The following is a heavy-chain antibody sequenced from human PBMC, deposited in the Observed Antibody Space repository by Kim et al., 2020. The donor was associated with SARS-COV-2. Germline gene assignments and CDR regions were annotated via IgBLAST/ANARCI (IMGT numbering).Heavy chain of an antibody. D-gene: IGHD6-19*01. V-gene: IGHV4-61*02. Sequence: SETLSLTCTVSGGSISSGSYYWSWIRQPAGKGLEWIGRIYTSGSTNYNPSLKSRVTISVDTSKNQFSLKLSSVTAADTAVYYCARDRQWLGYNWFDPWGQGTLVTVSS. J-gene: IGHJ5*02. CDR2: IYTSGST. CDR1: GGSISSGSYY. CDR3: ARDRQWLGYNWFDP.